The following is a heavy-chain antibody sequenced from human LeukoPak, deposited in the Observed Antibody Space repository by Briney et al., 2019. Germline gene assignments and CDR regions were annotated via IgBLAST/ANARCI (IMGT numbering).Heavy chain of an antibody. Sequence: ASVKVSCKASGGTFSSYAISWVRQAPGQGLEWMGGIIPIFGTANYAQKFQGRVTITTDESTSTAYMELSSLRSEDTVVYYCARDRFVGFGELLTNWFDPWGQGTLVTVSS. J-gene: IGHJ5*02. CDR2: IIPIFGTA. CDR1: GGTFSSYA. D-gene: IGHD3-10*01. CDR3: ARDRFVGFGELLTNWFDP. V-gene: IGHV1-69*05.